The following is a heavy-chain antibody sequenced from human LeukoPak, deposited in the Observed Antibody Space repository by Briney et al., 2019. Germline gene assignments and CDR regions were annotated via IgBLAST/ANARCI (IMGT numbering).Heavy chain of an antibody. D-gene: IGHD3-22*01. V-gene: IGHV4-39*01. Sequence: SETLSLTCTVSAGSISSSSYYWGWIRQPPGKGLEWIGSIYYSGSTYYNPSLKSRVTISVDTSKNQFSLKLSSVTAADTAVYCCARRGSSGRSFDYWGQGTLVTVSS. CDR2: IYYSGST. J-gene: IGHJ4*02. CDR1: AGSISSSSYY. CDR3: ARRGSSGRSFDY.